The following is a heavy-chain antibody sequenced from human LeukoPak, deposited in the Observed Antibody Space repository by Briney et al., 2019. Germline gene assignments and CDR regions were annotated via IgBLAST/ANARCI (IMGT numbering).Heavy chain of an antibody. Sequence: ASVKVSCKASGYTFTSYGISWVRQAPGQGLEWMGWISAYNGNTNFAQKFQGRVTMTTDTSTSTAYMELRSLRSDDTAVYYCARDRGGYYDSSGFWDYYFDCWGQGTLATVSS. CDR3: ARDRGGYYDSSGFWDYYFDC. D-gene: IGHD3-22*01. CDR2: ISAYNGNT. V-gene: IGHV1-18*01. J-gene: IGHJ4*02. CDR1: GYTFTSYG.